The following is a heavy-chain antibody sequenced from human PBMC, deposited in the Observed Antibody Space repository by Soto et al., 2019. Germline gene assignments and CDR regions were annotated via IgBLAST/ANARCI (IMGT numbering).Heavy chain of an antibody. D-gene: IGHD6-19*01. CDR1: GFTFSTYA. V-gene: IGHV3-23*01. Sequence: GGSLRLSCAASGFTFSTYALTWVRQAPGKGLEWVSAISPNGRNTYYIDSVKGRFTISRDNSKNTLYLQMNSLRAEDTAVYYCAKGVPGIAVAGTGYFQHWGQGTLVTVSS. J-gene: IGHJ1*01. CDR3: AKGVPGIAVAGTGYFQH. CDR2: ISPNGRNT.